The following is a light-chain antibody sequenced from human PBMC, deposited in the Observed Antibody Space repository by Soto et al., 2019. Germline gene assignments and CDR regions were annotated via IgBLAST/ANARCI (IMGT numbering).Light chain of an antibody. J-gene: IGKJ1*01. CDR3: QQRSDWPWT. Sequence: EIVLTQSPATLSLSPCERGTLSARASESVTTYLAWYQQKPGQAPRLLVYDVSNRATGIPARFSGGGSGTDFTLTISNLEPEDFAVYYCQQRSDWPWTFGQGTKVDIK. CDR2: DVS. CDR1: ESVTTY. V-gene: IGKV3-11*01.